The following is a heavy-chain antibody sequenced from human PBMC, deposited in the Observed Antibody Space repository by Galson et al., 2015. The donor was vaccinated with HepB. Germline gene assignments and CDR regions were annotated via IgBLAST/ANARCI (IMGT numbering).Heavy chain of an antibody. CDR2: ISGSGGST. Sequence: SLRLSCAASGFTFSSYAMSWVRQAPGKGLEWVSAISGSGGSTYYADSVKGRFTISRDNSKNTLYLQMNSLRAEDTAVYYCAKDYEVPAAISGLIDYWGQGTLVTVSS. J-gene: IGHJ4*02. D-gene: IGHD2-2*01. CDR3: AKDYEVPAAISGLIDY. V-gene: IGHV3-23*01. CDR1: GFTFSSYA.